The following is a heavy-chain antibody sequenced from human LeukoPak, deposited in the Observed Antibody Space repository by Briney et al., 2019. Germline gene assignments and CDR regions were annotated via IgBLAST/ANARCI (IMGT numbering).Heavy chain of an antibody. CDR1: GGSISSYY. V-gene: IGHV4-59*01. CDR2: IYYSGST. Sequence: SETLSLTCTVSGGSISSYYWSWIRQPPGKGLEWIGYIYYSGSTNYNPSLKSRVTISVDTSKNQFSLKLSSVTAADTAVYYCARDGLGELGYWGPGTLVTVSS. J-gene: IGHJ4*02. CDR3: ARDGLGELGY. D-gene: IGHD3-10*01.